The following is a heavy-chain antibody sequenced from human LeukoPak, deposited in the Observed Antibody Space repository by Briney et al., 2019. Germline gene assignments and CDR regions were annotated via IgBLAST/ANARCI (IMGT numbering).Heavy chain of an antibody. J-gene: IGHJ4*02. CDR1: GYTLTSYY. CDR3: AKDSLAVAGRVKYFDY. CDR2: INPSGGST. D-gene: IGHD6-19*01. V-gene: IGHV1-46*01. Sequence: ASVKVSCKASGYTLTSYYMHWVRQAPGQGLEWMGIINPSGGSTSYAQKFQGRVTMTRDMSTSTVYMELSSLRSEDTAVYYCAKDSLAVAGRVKYFDYWGQGTLVTVSS.